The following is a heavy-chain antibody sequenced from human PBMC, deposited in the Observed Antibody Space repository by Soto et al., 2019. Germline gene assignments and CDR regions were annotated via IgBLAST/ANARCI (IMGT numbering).Heavy chain of an antibody. V-gene: IGHV1-3*01. CDR3: ARDGTAGVLRYFDWFRRFYNWFDP. J-gene: IGHJ5*02. CDR1: GYTFSSYA. CDR2: INAGNGNT. D-gene: IGHD3-9*01. Sequence: ASVKVSCKASGYTFSSYAMHWVRQAPGQRLEWMGWINAGNGNTKYSQKFQGRVTITRDTSASTAYMELSSLRSEDTAVYYCARDGTAGVLRYFDWFRRFYNWFDPWGQATLVTVSS.